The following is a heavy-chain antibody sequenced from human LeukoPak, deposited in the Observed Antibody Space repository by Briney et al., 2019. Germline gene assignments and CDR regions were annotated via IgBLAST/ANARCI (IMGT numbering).Heavy chain of an antibody. V-gene: IGHV3-33*01. J-gene: IGHJ3*02. Sequence: PGRSLRLSCAASGFTLSSYGMHWVRQAPGKGLEWVAVIWHDGSNRYYGDSVKGRFTISRDNSKNTLYLQMSSLRAEDTAVYYCARGVGSSGWFAFDIWGQGTMVTVSS. D-gene: IGHD6-19*01. CDR1: GFTLSSYG. CDR3: ARGVGSSGWFAFDI. CDR2: IWHDGSNR.